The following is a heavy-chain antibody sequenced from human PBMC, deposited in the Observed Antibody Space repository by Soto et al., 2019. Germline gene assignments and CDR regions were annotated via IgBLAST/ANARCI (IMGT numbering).Heavy chain of an antibody. CDR1: GFTFTSYG. CDR3: ARDSVAVVAAPRSYWFDS. V-gene: IGHV1-18*01. Sequence: GASVKVPCKASGFTFTSYGISLVRQDPGQGLEGMGWVSAYNGKTNYAQKLQGRVTMTTDTSTSTAYMELRSLRSDDTALYYCARDSVAVVAAPRSYWFDSWGKGTLVTVAS. J-gene: IGHJ5*01. D-gene: IGHD2-15*01. CDR2: VSAYNGKT.